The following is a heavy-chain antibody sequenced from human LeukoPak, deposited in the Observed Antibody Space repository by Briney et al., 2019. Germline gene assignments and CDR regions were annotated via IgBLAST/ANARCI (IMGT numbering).Heavy chain of an antibody. V-gene: IGHV3-74*01. J-gene: IGHJ4*02. Sequence: NPGGSLRLSCAASGFTFSSYWMHWVRHAPGKGLVWVSRINSDGSSTSYADSVKGRFTISRDISKNTLYLQMNSLRAEDTAVYYCARGSRYTYVTGRERTKSRLDYWGQGTLVTVSS. D-gene: IGHD5-18*01. CDR1: GFTFSSYW. CDR3: ARGSRYTYVTGRERTKSRLDY. CDR2: INSDGSST.